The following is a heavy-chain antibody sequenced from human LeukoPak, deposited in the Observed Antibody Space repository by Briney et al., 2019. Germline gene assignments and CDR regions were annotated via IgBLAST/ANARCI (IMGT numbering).Heavy chain of an antibody. CDR1: GFTFSSYA. Sequence: GGSLRLSCAASGFTFSSYAMSWVRRAPGKGLEWVSAISGSGGSTYYADSEKGRFTISRDNSKNTLYLQMNSLRAEDTAVYYCATPLCSSTSCYYYYYYYGMDVWGQGTTVTVSS. J-gene: IGHJ6*02. CDR2: ISGSGGST. CDR3: ATPLCSSTSCYYYYYYYGMDV. D-gene: IGHD2-2*01. V-gene: IGHV3-23*01.